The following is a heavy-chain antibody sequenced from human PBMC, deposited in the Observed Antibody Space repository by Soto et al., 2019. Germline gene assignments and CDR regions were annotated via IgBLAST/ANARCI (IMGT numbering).Heavy chain of an antibody. CDR1: GFTVSSNY. Sequence: GSLRLSCAASGFTVSSNYMSWVRQAPGKGLEWVSVIYSGGSTYYADSVKGRFTISGDNSKNTLYLQMNSLRAEDTAVYYCARDPNSSSSPPAWGQGTLVTVSS. V-gene: IGHV3-53*01. D-gene: IGHD6-6*01. J-gene: IGHJ5*02. CDR3: ARDPNSSSSPPA. CDR2: IYSGGST.